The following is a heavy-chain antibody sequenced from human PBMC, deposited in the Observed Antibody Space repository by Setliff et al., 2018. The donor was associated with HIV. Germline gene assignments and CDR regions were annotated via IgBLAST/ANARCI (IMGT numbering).Heavy chain of an antibody. CDR1: GFTFSNYS. V-gene: IGHV3-21*01. Sequence: SLRLSCAASGFTFSNYSMNWVRQTPGKGLEWVSSISASATYIYYADSVKGRFTISRDNAENSLYLQMNSLRAEDTAVYYCARDNGRYFDRGWFDPWGQGVLVTVSS. CDR2: ISASATYI. D-gene: IGHD3-9*01. J-gene: IGHJ5*02. CDR3: ARDNGRYFDRGWFDP.